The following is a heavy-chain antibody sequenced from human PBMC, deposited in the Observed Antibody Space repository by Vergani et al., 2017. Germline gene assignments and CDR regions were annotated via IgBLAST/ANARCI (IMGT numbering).Heavy chain of an antibody. CDR2: INPNSGGT. V-gene: IGHV1-2*02. D-gene: IGHD1-26*01. J-gene: IGHJ3*02. CDR1: GYTFTGYY. Sequence: QVQLVQSGAEVKKPGASVKVSCKASGYTFTGYYMHWVRQAPGQGLEWMGWINPNSGGTNYAQKFQGRVTMTRDTSISTAYMELSRLGSDDTAVYYCARPIVGATSRAGAFDIWGQGTMVTVSS. CDR3: ARPIVGATSRAGAFDI.